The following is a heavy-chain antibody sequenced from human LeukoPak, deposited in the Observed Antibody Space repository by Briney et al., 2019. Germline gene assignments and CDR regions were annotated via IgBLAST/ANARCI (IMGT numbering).Heavy chain of an antibody. Sequence: GGSLRLSCAASGFTFSSYSMNWVRQAPGKGLEWVSSISSSSSYIYYADSVKGRFTISRDNAKNSLYLQMNSLRAEDTAVYYCARDDYGDYYFDYWGQGTLVTVSS. CDR3: ARDDYGDYYFDY. V-gene: IGHV3-21*01. J-gene: IGHJ4*02. CDR1: GFTFSSYS. D-gene: IGHD4-17*01. CDR2: ISSSSSYI.